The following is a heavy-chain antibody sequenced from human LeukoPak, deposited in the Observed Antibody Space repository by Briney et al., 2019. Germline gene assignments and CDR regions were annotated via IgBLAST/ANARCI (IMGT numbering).Heavy chain of an antibody. D-gene: IGHD5-18*01. CDR3: ARNRRRGDTAMALDYYFDY. J-gene: IGHJ4*02. CDR2: IIPIFGTA. Sequence: SVKVSCKASGYTFTSYGISWVRQAPGQGLEWMGGIIPIFGTANYAQKFQGRVTITADKSTSTAYMELSSLRSEDTAVYYCARNRRRGDTAMALDYYFDYWGQGTLVTVSS. CDR1: GYTFTSYG. V-gene: IGHV1-69*06.